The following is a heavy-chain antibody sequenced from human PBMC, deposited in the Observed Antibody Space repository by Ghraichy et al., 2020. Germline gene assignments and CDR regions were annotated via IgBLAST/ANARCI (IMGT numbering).Heavy chain of an antibody. CDR2: IYYSGST. Sequence: SETLSLTCTVSGGSISSYYWSWIRQPPGKGLEWIGYIYYSGSTNYNPSLKSRVTISVDTSRNQFSLKLSSVTAADTAVYYCARRDSSGWYGSWFDPWGQGTLVTVSS. CDR3: ARRDSSGWYGSWFDP. D-gene: IGHD6-19*01. V-gene: IGHV4-59*08. CDR1: GGSISSYY. J-gene: IGHJ5*02.